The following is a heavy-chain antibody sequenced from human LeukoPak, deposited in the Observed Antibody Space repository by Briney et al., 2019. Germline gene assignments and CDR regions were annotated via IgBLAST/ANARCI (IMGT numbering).Heavy chain of an antibody. V-gene: IGHV3-23*01. J-gene: IGHJ6*03. CDR2: ISGSGGST. D-gene: IGHD3-10*01. CDR3: AKVYGSGMVGYYYMDV. CDR1: GFTFSSYG. Sequence: GGSLRLSCAASGFTFSSYGMSWVRQAPGKGLEWVSAISGSGGSTYYADSVKGRFTISRDNSKNTLYLQMNSLRAEDTAVYYCAKVYGSGMVGYYYMDVWGKGTTVTISS.